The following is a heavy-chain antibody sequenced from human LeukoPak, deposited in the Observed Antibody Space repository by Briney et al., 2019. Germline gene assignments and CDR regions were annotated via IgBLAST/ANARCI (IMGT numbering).Heavy chain of an antibody. D-gene: IGHD6-19*01. Sequence: ASVKVSCKASGYTFSGYYLQWVRQAPGQGLEWMGWLNPNSGGTNYAQKFQGRVTMTRDTSISTAYMELSRLTSDDTAVYYCARGVPVAGSGGSWFDPWGQGTLVIVSS. CDR1: GYTFSGYY. CDR2: LNPNSGGT. CDR3: ARGVPVAGSGGSWFDP. V-gene: IGHV1-2*02. J-gene: IGHJ5*02.